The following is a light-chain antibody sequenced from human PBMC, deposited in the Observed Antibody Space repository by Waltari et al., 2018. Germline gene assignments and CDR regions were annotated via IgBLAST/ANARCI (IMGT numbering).Light chain of an antibody. CDR2: GGS. V-gene: IGKV2-40*01. CDR1: QSLLHSNGNTY. J-gene: IGKJ2*01. CDR3: VQAKAFPYT. Sequence: DIVMTQTPLSLPITPGEPASISCRSSQSLLHSNGNTYLHWYLQKTGQSPQLLIYGGSNSASGVPDRFSGSGSGTDFTLKISKVEAEDAGIYYCVQAKAFPYTFGQGTKVEIK.